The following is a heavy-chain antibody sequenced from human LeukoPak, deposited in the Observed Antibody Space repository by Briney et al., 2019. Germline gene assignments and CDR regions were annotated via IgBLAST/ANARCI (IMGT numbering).Heavy chain of an antibody. D-gene: IGHD3-10*01. CDR2: ISYDGSNK. V-gene: IGHV3-30*03. J-gene: IGHJ4*02. CDR1: GLTFSSYG. CDR3: ARGEYYHGSGTVGVDDF. Sequence: GGSLRLSCAASGLTFSSYGMHWVRQAPGKGLEWVAVISYDGSNKYYADSVKGRFTISRDNSKNTLYLQMNSLRAEDTAVYYCARGEYYHGSGTVGVDDFWGQGTLVTVSS.